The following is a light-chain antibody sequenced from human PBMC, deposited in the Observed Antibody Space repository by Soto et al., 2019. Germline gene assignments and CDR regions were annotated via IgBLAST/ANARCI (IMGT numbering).Light chain of an antibody. Sequence: EIVLTQSPGTLSLSPGERATLSCRASQSVSSSYFAWYQQKPGQAPRLLIYGASGRATGIPDRFSGSGSGIDFTLTISRLEPEDFAVYYCQQYGSSPMYTFGQGTKLEIK. V-gene: IGKV3-20*01. CDR3: QQYGSSPMYT. CDR1: QSVSSSY. J-gene: IGKJ2*01. CDR2: GAS.